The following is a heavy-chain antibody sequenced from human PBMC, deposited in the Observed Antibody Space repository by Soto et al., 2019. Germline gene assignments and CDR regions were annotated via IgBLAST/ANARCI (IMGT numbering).Heavy chain of an antibody. V-gene: IGHV1-18*01. Sequence: ASVKVSCKASGYTFTSYGISWVRQALGQGLEWMGWISVYNGNTNYAQNLQGRVTMTTDTSTSTAYMELRSLRSDDTAVYYCARGPPTYCSGGSCYPHYFDHWGQGTLVTVSS. J-gene: IGHJ4*02. CDR1: GYTFTSYG. CDR2: ISVYNGNT. CDR3: ARGPPTYCSGGSCYPHYFDH. D-gene: IGHD2-15*01.